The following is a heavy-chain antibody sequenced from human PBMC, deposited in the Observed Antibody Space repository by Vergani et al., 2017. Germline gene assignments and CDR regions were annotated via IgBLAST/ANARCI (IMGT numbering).Heavy chain of an antibody. V-gene: IGHV3-33*01. CDR3: AIDLSSISARKCAAFDY. CDR1: GFTFSSTG. D-gene: IGHD6-6*01. CDR2: IWSDGSNK. Sequence: QVQLVESGGGVVQPGRSLRLSCAASGFTFSSTGMHWVRQAPGKGLEWVAVIWSDGSNKYYADSVNGRFTISRDNSKNTLYLQMNSLRAQDTAVYYCAIDLSSISARKCAAFDYWGQGTLVTVSS. J-gene: IGHJ4*02.